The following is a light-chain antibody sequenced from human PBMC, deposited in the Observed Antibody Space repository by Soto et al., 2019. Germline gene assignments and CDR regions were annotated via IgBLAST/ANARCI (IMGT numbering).Light chain of an antibody. Sequence: DIQMTQSPSSVSASVGDRVTITCRASQDINNWLAWYQQKPGEAPKLLIYAASTLEDGVPSRFRGSGSGTDFTLTITTLQPEDFATYYCQQADSIHLAFGGGTRVDIK. J-gene: IGKJ4*01. CDR1: QDINNW. CDR2: AAS. CDR3: QQADSIHLA. V-gene: IGKV1-12*01.